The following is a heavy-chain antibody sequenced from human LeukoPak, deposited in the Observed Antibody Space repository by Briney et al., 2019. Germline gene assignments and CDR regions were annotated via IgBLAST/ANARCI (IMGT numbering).Heavy chain of an antibody. CDR2: IYRGGTT. V-gene: IGHV3-53*01. J-gene: IGHJ6*03. CDR1: GFTVSSNF. Sequence: PGGSLRLSCVASGFTVSSNFMSWVRQAPGKGLEWVSVIYRGGTTYYADSVKGRFTISRDNSKNTLYLQMNSLRAEDTAMYYCARDGYGYNYMDVWGKGTKFTVSS. CDR3: ARDGYGYNYMDV. D-gene: IGHD1-1*01.